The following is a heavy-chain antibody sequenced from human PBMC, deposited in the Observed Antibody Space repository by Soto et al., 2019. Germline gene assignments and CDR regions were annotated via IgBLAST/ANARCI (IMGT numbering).Heavy chain of an antibody. V-gene: IGHV4-59*01. Sequence: SETLSLTCTVSGGSISSYYWSWIRQPPGKGLEWIGYIYYSGSTNYNPSLKSRVTISVDTSKNQFSLKLSSVTAADTAVYYRARDPAPWGQGTLVTVSS. D-gene: IGHD2-15*01. CDR3: ARDPAP. CDR2: IYYSGST. J-gene: IGHJ5*02. CDR1: GGSISSYY.